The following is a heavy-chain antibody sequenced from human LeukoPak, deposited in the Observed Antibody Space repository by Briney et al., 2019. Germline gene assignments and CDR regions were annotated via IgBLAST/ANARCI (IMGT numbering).Heavy chain of an antibody. V-gene: IGHV4-39*01. CDR3: ARTPRDGYNSPYFDY. CDR1: GGSIRSSYYY. J-gene: IGHJ4*02. Sequence: SETLSLTCTVSGGSIRSSYYYWGWIRQPPGKGLEWIGSIYFSGNTYYNPSLKSRVTISVDKSKNQFTLRLSSVTASDTAVYYCARTPRDGYNSPYFDYWGQGTLVTASS. D-gene: IGHD5-24*01. CDR2: IYFSGNT.